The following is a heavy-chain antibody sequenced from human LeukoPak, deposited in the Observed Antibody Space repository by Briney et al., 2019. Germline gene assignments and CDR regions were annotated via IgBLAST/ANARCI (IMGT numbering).Heavy chain of an antibody. CDR1: GYTFTGYY. CDR2: INPNSGGT. D-gene: IGHD1-26*01. J-gene: IGHJ4*02. Sequence: VASVKVSCKASGYTFTGYYMHWVRQAPGQGLEWMGRINPNSGGTNYAQKFQGRVTMTRDTSTSTVYMELSSLRSEDTAVYYCASRHVVGATVGYYFDYWGQGTLVTVSS. CDR3: ASRHVVGATVGYYFDY. V-gene: IGHV1-2*06.